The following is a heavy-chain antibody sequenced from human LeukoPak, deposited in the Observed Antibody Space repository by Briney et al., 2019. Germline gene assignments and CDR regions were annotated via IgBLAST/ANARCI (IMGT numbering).Heavy chain of an antibody. J-gene: IGHJ4*02. CDR1: GFTFSSYA. D-gene: IGHD4-23*01. Sequence: SGGSLRLSCAASGFTFSSYAMSWVRQAPGKGLEWVSAISGSGGSTHYADSVKGRFTISRDNSKNTLYLQMNSLRAEDTAVYYCAKAVGKGLEGYWGQGTLVTVSS. V-gene: IGHV3-23*01. CDR3: AKAVGKGLEGY. CDR2: ISGSGGST.